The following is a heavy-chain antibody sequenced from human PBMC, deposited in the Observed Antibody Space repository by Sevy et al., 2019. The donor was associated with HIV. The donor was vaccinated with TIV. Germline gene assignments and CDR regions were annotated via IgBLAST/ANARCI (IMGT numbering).Heavy chain of an antibody. Sequence: GGSLRLSCAASGFTFSSYAMHWVRQAPGKGLEWVAVISYDGSNKYYGDSVKGRFTISRDNSKNTLYLQMNSLRAEDTAVYYCARGGYYDSSGYYYDAFDIWGQGTMVTVSS. CDR1: GFTFSSYA. CDR2: ISYDGSNK. D-gene: IGHD3-22*01. V-gene: IGHV3-30-3*01. CDR3: ARGGYYDSSGYYYDAFDI. J-gene: IGHJ3*02.